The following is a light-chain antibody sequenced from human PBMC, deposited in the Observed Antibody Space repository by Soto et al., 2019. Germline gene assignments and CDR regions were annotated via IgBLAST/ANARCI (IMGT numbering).Light chain of an antibody. J-gene: IGKJ4*01. V-gene: IGKV3-11*01. CDR3: QQRCDWPLT. CDR2: DAS. Sequence: EIVLTQSPATLSLSPGERATLSCRASQSVSSKLAWHQQKPGQAPRLLIYDASNRATGIPARFSGSGSATDFTLTISSLEPEDFAVYYCQQRCDWPLTFGGGTKVDIK. CDR1: QSVSSK.